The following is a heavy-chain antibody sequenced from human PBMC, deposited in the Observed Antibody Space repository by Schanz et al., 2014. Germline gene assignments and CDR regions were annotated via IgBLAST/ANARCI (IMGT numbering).Heavy chain of an antibody. CDR1: GFTFSSYG. J-gene: IGHJ4*02. CDR2: MPFDYSSQ. Sequence: QVQLVESGGGVVQPGRSLRLSCAASGFTFSSYGMHWVRQAPGKGLQWVAFMPFDYSSQYYAHSVKGQFTNSRDNSKSTRYPQMNSRGAEDKAVYYCATPPSAYTTNWYTYSFVCWGQGTLVTFSS. V-gene: IGHV3-33*05. CDR3: ATPPSAYTTNWYTYSFVC. D-gene: IGHD3-16*01.